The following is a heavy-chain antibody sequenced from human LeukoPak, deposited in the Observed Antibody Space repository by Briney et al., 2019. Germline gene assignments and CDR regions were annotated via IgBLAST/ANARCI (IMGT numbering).Heavy chain of an antibody. CDR1: GGSISSYY. V-gene: IGHV4-59*01. D-gene: IGHD6-19*01. Sequence: SETLSLTCTVSGGSISSYYWSWIRQSPEKGLEWNGYIYYTGSTNYNPSLKRRVTMSVDTSKNQFSLKLSSVTAADTAVYYCARDSSGWYRWFDPWGQGTRVTVPS. CDR2: IYYTGST. J-gene: IGHJ5*02. CDR3: ARDSSGWYRWFDP.